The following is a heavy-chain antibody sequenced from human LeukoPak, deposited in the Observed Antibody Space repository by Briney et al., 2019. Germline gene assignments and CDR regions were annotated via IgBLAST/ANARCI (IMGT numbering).Heavy chain of an antibody. D-gene: IGHD3-10*01. V-gene: IGHV1-18*01. CDR3: AREHSYGSGSYLWSDY. CDR2: ISAYNGNT. J-gene: IGHJ4*02. CDR1: GYTFTSYG. Sequence: AAVNDSCKASGYTFTSYGISGVRQAPGQGVEWMGWISAYNGNTNNAQKLQGRVTMTTDTSMRTDYMALRSLRSDDTAVYYCAREHSYGSGSYLWSDYWGQETLVTVSS.